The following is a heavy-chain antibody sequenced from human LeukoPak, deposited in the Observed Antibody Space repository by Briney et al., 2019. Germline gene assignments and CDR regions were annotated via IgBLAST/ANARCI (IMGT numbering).Heavy chain of an antibody. CDR3: ARDRDEGFDL. V-gene: IGHV4-39*07. J-gene: IGHJ2*01. Sequence: SETLSLTCTVSGDSISTSNSYWGWIRQLPGRGLEWIGSIYYSGNTYYNASLKSRVTISVDTSKNQFSLKFTSVTAADTAVYYCARDRDEGFDLWGRGTLVTVSS. CDR1: GDSISTSNSY. CDR2: IYYSGNT.